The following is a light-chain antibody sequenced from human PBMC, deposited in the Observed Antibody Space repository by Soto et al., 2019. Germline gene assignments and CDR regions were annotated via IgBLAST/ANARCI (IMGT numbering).Light chain of an antibody. CDR2: DVS. Sequence: EIVLTQSPATLSLSPGERATLPCRASQSVSTSLAWYQQRPGQAPRLLIYDVSYRAAGVPARFSGSGSGTDFTLTISNLEPEDFAIYYCQERSNWPRLTFGGGTTVEIK. J-gene: IGKJ4*01. CDR1: QSVSTS. CDR3: QERSNWPRLT. V-gene: IGKV3-11*01.